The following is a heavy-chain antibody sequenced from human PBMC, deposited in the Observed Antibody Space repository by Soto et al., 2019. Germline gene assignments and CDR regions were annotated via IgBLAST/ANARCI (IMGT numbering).Heavy chain of an antibody. Sequence: SETLFLTCIVSGESISSSSYYWGWIRQPPGKGLEWIGSIYYSGRTYYNPSFKSRVNISIDTSKNKFSLKLSSVTATDTAVYYCARQRTTVVTQAYFDHWGQGALVTV. V-gene: IGHV4-39*01. D-gene: IGHD2-21*02. CDR2: IYYSGRT. CDR1: GESISSSSYY. CDR3: ARQRTTVVTQAYFDH. J-gene: IGHJ4*02.